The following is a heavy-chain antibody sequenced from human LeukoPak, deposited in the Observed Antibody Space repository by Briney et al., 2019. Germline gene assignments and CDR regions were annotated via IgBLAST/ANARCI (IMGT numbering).Heavy chain of an antibody. V-gene: IGHV3-11*01. CDR1: GFTFSDYY. Sequence: GGSLRLSCVASGFTFSDYYMSWIRQAPGKGLEWVSYISSSGSTIYYADSVKGRFTISRDNAKNSLYLQMNSLRAEDTAVYYCAKPYSSSWGDFDYWGQGTLVTVSS. CDR3: AKPYSSSWGDFDY. CDR2: ISSSGSTI. D-gene: IGHD6-13*01. J-gene: IGHJ4*02.